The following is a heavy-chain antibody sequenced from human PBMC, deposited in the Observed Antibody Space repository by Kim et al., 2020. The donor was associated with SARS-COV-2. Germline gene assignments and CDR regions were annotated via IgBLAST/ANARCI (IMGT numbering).Heavy chain of an antibody. CDR2: IYYSGST. D-gene: IGHD6-13*01. Sequence: SETLSLTCTVSGGSISSSSYYWGWIRQPPGKGLEWIGSIYYSGSTYYNPSLKSRVTISVDTSKNQFSLKLSSVTAADTAVYYCARSPGIAGLDYWGQGTLVTVSS. CDR1: GGSISSSSYY. J-gene: IGHJ4*02. V-gene: IGHV4-39*01. CDR3: ARSPGIAGLDY.